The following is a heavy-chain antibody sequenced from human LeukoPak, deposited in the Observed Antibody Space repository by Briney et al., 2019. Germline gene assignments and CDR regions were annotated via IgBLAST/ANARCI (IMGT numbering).Heavy chain of an antibody. V-gene: IGHV1-2*02. CDR3: ARDLTGVYYFDY. D-gene: IGHD3-9*01. J-gene: IGHJ4*02. Sequence: ASVKVSCKASGYTFTGYYMHCVRQAPGQGLEWMGWINPNSGGTNYAQKFQGRVTMTRDTSISTAYMELSRLRSDDTAVYYCARDLTGVYYFDYWGQGTLVTVSS. CDR1: GYTFTGYY. CDR2: INPNSGGT.